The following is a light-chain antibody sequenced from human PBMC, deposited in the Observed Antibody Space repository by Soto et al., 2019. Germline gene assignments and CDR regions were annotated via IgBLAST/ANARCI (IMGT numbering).Light chain of an antibody. CDR2: EVS. V-gene: IGLV2-14*01. CDR1: NSDIGGYNF. CDR3: SSFSSLSPDV. Sequence: QSSLTQPASVSGSPGQSITISCTGTNSDIGGYNFVSWYQHHPGKAPKLMIFEVSNRPSGVSNRFSGSKSGNTASLTISGLQTEYEADYSSSSFSSLSPDVFGTGSKVPVL. J-gene: IGLJ1*01.